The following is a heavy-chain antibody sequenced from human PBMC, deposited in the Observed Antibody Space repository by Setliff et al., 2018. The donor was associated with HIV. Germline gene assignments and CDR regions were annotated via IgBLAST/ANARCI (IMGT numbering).Heavy chain of an antibody. CDR1: YGSISSGGYY. V-gene: IGHV4-61*09. D-gene: IGHD3-3*01. CDR3: ARMSNDFPRRSYDDLWSCYLHD. J-gene: IGHJ4*02. CDR2: IYTSGVT. Sequence: PSETLSLTCTVSYGSISSGGYYWTWIRQPAGQGLEWIGHIYTSGVTNHSPSLKTRVTISIDTSKNQFSLSLSSVTAADTAAYYCARMSNDFPRRSYDDLWSCYLHDWGQGTLVTVSS.